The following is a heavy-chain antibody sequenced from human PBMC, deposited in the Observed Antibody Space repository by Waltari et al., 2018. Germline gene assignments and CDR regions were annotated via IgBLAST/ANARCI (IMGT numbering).Heavy chain of an antibody. Sequence: EVQLLDSGGALVQPGGPLRLSCAASGFTFASFGMSWIRQAPGKGLGGVSGGGGSGQTTYYADSVKGRFTISRDNAKNIVYLQMSSLRAEDTAAYFCVREGYSYDTGYYSGGYFDYWGQGTLVTVSS. D-gene: IGHD3-22*01. CDR1: GFTFASFG. J-gene: IGHJ4*02. V-gene: IGHV3-23*01. CDR2: GGGSGQTT. CDR3: VREGYSYDTGYYSGGYFDY.